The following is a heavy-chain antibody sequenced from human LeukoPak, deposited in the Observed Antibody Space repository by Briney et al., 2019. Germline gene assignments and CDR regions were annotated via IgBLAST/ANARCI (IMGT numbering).Heavy chain of an antibody. V-gene: IGHV3-9*01. CDR1: GFTFDDYA. CDR3: AKGSSGWTKEYYFDY. CDR2: ISWNSGSI. J-gene: IGHJ4*02. Sequence: GGSLRLSCAASGFTFDDYAMPWVRQAPGKGLEWVSGISWNSGSIGYADSVKGRFTISRDNAKNSLYLQMNSLRAEDTALYYCAKGSSGWTKEYYFDYWGQGTLVTVSS. D-gene: IGHD6-19*01.